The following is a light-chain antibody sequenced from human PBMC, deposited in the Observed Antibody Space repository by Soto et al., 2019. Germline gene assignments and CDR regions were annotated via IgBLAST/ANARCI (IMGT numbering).Light chain of an antibody. V-gene: IGKV3-11*01. CDR1: QSVSSY. Sequence: EIVLTQSPATLSLSPGERATLSCRASQSVSSYLAWYQQKPGQAPRLLIYDASNRATGITARLSGSGSGTDFTLTISSLEPEDFAVYYCQQRSNWPPATFGHGTKVEI. CDR3: QQRSNWPPAT. J-gene: IGKJ1*01. CDR2: DAS.